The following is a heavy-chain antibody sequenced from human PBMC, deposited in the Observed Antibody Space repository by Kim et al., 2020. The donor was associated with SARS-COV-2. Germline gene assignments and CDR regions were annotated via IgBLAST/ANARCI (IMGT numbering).Heavy chain of an antibody. D-gene: IGHD2-2*01. V-gene: IGHV3-30*04. J-gene: IGHJ4*02. CDR2: ISYDGSNK. CDR3: ARVRRAIVVVPAAPDY. Sequence: GGSLRLSCAASGFTFSSYAMHWVRQAPGKGLEWVAVISYDGSNKYYADSVKGRFTISRDNSKNTLYLQMNSLRAEDTAVYYCARVRRAIVVVPAAPDYWGQGTLVTVSS. CDR1: GFTFSSYA.